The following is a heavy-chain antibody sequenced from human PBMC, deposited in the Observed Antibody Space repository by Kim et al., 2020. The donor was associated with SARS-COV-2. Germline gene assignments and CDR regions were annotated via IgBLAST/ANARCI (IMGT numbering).Heavy chain of an antibody. CDR1: GFTFSNAW. Sequence: GGSLRLSCAASGFTFSNAWMSWVRQAPGKGLEWVGRIKSKTDGGTTDYAAPVKGRFTISRDDSKNTLYLQMNSLKTEDTAVYYCTPTLDMADFDYWGQGTLVTVSS. D-gene: IGHD2-2*03. CDR2: IKSKTDGGTT. CDR3: TPTLDMADFDY. J-gene: IGHJ4*02. V-gene: IGHV3-15*01.